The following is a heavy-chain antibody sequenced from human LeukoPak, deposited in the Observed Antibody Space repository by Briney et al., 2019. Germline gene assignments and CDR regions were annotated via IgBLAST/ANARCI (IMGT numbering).Heavy chain of an antibody. CDR1: GFTFDDYA. D-gene: IGHD3-10*01. Sequence: PGGSLRLSCAASGFTFDDYAMHWVRQAPGKGLEWVSLINWDGTSTYYADSVKGRFTISRDNSKNSLYLQMNGLRSEDTALYYCAKDYCSSGIHYYYVDVWGKGTTVTVSS. CDR2: INWDGTST. J-gene: IGHJ6*03. V-gene: IGHV3-43D*04. CDR3: AKDYCSSGIHYYYVDV.